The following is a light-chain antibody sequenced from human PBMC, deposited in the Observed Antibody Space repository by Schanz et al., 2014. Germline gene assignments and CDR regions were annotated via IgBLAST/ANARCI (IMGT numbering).Light chain of an antibody. J-gene: IGLJ3*02. CDR2: DVN. Sequence: QSALSQPASVSGSPGQPITISCTGTSSDVGGYDYVLWYQQYPGKAPKLVIYDVNIRPSGVSDRFSGSKSGNTASLTISGLQAEDEADYYCSSYTTTSTWVFGGGTKVTVL. CDR1: SSDVGGYDY. V-gene: IGLV2-14*01. CDR3: SSYTTTSTWV.